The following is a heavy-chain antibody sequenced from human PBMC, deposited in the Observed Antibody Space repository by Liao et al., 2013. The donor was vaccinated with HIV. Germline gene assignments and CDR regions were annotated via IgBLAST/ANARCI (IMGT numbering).Heavy chain of an antibody. D-gene: IGHD1-7*01. Sequence: QVQLQESGPGLVKPSETLSLTCTVSGGSISSYYWSWIRQPAGKGLEWIGRIYSSGFTNYNPSLKSRVTMSVDTSKNQFSLKLSSVTAADTAVYYCARSPLRTGTTLWFDPGAREPWSPSPQ. V-gene: IGHV4-4*07. J-gene: IGHJ5*02. CDR2: IYSSGFT. CDR3: ARSPLRTGTTLWFDP. CDR1: GGSISSYY.